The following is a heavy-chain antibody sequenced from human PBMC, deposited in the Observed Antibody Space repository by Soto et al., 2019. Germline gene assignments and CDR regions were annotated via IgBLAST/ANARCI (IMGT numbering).Heavy chain of an antibody. D-gene: IGHD3-9*01. CDR1: GYTFSNYA. CDR2: INAGNGNT. V-gene: IGHV1-3*01. J-gene: IGHJ6*02. CDR3: ARDSGFPLYGMDV. Sequence: AASVKVSCKASGYTFSNYAMHWVRQAPGQRLEWMGWINAGNGNTKYSQKFQGRVTITRDTSASTAYMELSSLRSEDTAVYYCARDSGFPLYGMDVWGQGTTVTVSS.